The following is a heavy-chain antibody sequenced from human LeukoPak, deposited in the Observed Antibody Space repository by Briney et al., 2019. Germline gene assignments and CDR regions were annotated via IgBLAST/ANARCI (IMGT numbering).Heavy chain of an antibody. D-gene: IGHD6-13*01. J-gene: IGHJ6*02. V-gene: IGHV4-34*01. CDR1: GGSFSGYY. CDR2: INHSGST. CDR3: ARGHSCSSWSTVSYYYYGMDV. Sequence: PSETLSLTCAVYGGSFSGYYWSWIRQPPGKGLEWIGEINHSGSTNYNPSLKSRVTISVDTSKNQFSLKLSSVTAADTAVYYCARGHSCSSWSTVSYYYYGMDVWGQGTTVTVSS.